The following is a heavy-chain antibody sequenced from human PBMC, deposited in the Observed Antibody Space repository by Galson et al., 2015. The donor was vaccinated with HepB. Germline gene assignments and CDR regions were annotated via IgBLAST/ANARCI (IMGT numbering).Heavy chain of an antibody. J-gene: IGHJ4*02. D-gene: IGHD3-22*01. CDR2: IKSKTDGGTT. V-gene: IGHV3-15*07. CDR1: GFTSSNAW. Sequence: SLRLSCAASGFTSSNAWMNWVRQAPGKGLEWVGRIKSKTDGGTTDYAAPVKGRFTISRDDSKNTLYLQMNSLKTEDTAVYYCTTALWFTKGRYYYDSSGYYLYYFDYWGQGTLVTVSS. CDR3: TTALWFTKGRYYYDSSGYYLYYFDY.